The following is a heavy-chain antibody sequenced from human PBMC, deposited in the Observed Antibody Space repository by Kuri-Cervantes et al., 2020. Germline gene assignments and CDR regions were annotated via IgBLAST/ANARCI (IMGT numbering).Heavy chain of an antibody. J-gene: IGHJ6*02. CDR1: GFTFSSYG. D-gene: IGHD2-15*01. CDR3: TRLGYCSGGSCYGMDV. Sequence: GESLKISCAASGFTFSSYGMHWVRQAPGKGLEWVAVIWYDGSNKYYADSVKGRFTISRDNSKNTLYLQMNSLRAEDTAVYYCTRLGYCSGGSCYGMDVWGQGTTVTVSS. CDR2: IWYDGSNK. V-gene: IGHV3-30*02.